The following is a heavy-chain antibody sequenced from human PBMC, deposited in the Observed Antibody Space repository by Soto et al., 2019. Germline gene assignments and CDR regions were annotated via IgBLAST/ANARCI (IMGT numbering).Heavy chain of an antibody. CDR2: IFDSGST. Sequence: QVQLQESGPGLVKPSQTLSLTCTVSGGSISGGVYYWGWIRQPPGKGLEWIGYIFDSGSTYYNPSLKSRVTISVDTSKHQFSLRLSSVTAADTAVYYCAREIIPLTTDWYFDLWGRGTLVTVSS. V-gene: IGHV4-30-4*01. CDR1: GGSISGGVYY. D-gene: IGHD4-17*01. J-gene: IGHJ2*01. CDR3: AREIIPLTTDWYFDL.